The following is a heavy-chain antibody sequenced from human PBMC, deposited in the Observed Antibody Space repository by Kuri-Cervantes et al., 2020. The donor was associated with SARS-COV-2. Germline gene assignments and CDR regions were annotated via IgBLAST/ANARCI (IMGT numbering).Heavy chain of an antibody. D-gene: IGHD3-22*01. Sequence: GGSLRLSCATSGFTFSSYGMHWVRQAPGKGLEWVTFIRYDGSNQYYGDSVKGRFTISRDSSKNTLYLQMSSLRAEDTAVYYCAKAGPYYYDSSGYPIDYWGQGTLVTVSS. J-gene: IGHJ4*02. CDR2: IRYDGSNQ. V-gene: IGHV3-30*02. CDR1: GFTFSSYG. CDR3: AKAGPYYYDSSGYPIDY.